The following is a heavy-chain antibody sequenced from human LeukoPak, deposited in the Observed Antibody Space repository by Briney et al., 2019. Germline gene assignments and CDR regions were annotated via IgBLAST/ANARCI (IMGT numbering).Heavy chain of an antibody. Sequence: ASVKVSCKASGYTFSGYYLHWVRQAPGQGLEWMGWIHPKSGDTKFAPKFLGRVTLTRDTSATIVYMDLAWLTSDDTAVYYCSRGSGISYGGIDYWGQGTLVTVSS. CDR2: IHPKSGDT. D-gene: IGHD5-18*01. V-gene: IGHV1-2*02. J-gene: IGHJ4*02. CDR1: GYTFSGYY. CDR3: SRGSGISYGGIDY.